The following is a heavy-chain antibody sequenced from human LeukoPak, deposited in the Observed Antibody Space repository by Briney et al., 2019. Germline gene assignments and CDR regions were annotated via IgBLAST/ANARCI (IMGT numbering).Heavy chain of an antibody. Sequence: SVKGSCKASGGTFSSYAISWVRQAPGQGLEWMGRIIPILGIANYAQKFQGRVTITADKSTSTAYMELSSLRSEDTAVYYCARGGPYSSGWFLDNWGQGTLVTVSS. J-gene: IGHJ4*02. CDR2: IIPILGIA. V-gene: IGHV1-69*04. CDR3: ARGGPYSSGWFLDN. CDR1: GGTFSSYA. D-gene: IGHD6-19*01.